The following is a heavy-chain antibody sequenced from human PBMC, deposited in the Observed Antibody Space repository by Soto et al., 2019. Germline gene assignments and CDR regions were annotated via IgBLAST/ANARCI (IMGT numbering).Heavy chain of an antibody. V-gene: IGHV1-18*04. D-gene: IGHD4-17*01. Sequence: GAPVKLAFKASGYTCINYGMIGVPQATRQGLEWMRWISAYNGNTNYAQKLQGRVTMTTDTSTSTAYMQLRSMRSADAAVYYCARVPWVTKPPLYSYWRQRPLVTVSS. CDR2: ISAYNGNT. CDR1: GYTCINYG. J-gene: IGHJ4*02. CDR3: ARVPWVTKPPLYSY.